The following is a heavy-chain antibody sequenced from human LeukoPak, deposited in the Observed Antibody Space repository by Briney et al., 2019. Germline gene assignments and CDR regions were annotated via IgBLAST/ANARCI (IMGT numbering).Heavy chain of an antibody. D-gene: IGHD2-21*02. J-gene: IGHJ4*02. Sequence: PGGSLRLSCAASGFTVSSNYMSWVRKAPGKGLEWVSVIYSGGSTYYADSVKGRFTISRDNSKNTLYLQMNSLRAEDTAVYYCARAYCGGDCYLPYYFDYWGQGTLVTASS. CDR3: ARAYCGGDCYLPYYFDY. CDR2: IYSGGST. V-gene: IGHV3-53*01. CDR1: GFTVSSNY.